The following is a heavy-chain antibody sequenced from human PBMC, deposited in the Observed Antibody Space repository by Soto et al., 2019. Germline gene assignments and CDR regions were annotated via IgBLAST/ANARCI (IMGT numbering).Heavy chain of an antibody. CDR3: AKESNTKSYYYDSSGYSYFDY. J-gene: IGHJ4*02. Sequence: QVQLVESGGGVVQPGRSLRLSCAASVFTFSSYGMHWVRQAPGKGLEWVAVISYDGSNKYYADSVKGRFTISRDNSKNTLYLQMNSLRAEDTAVYYCAKESNTKSYYYDSSGYSYFDYWGQGTLVTVSS. D-gene: IGHD3-22*01. V-gene: IGHV3-30*18. CDR2: ISYDGSNK. CDR1: VFTFSSYG.